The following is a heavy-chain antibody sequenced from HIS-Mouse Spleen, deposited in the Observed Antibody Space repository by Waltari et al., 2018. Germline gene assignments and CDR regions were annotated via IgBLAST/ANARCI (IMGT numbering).Heavy chain of an antibody. Sequence: QVQLQQWGAGLLKPSETLSLTCAVYGGSFRGYYCSWLRHPPGKGLDWIGEINHSGSTNYNPSLKSRVTISVDTSKNQFSLKLSSVTAADTAVYYCASRPDYNRGLDYFDYWGQGTLVTVSS. D-gene: IGHD1-20*01. CDR2: INHSGST. V-gene: IGHV4-34*01. CDR3: ASRPDYNRGLDYFDY. J-gene: IGHJ4*02. CDR1: GGSFRGYY.